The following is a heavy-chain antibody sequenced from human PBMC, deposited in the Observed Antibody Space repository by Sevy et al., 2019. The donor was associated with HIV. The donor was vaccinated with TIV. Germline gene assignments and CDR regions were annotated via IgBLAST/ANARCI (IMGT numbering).Heavy chain of an antibody. CDR2: ISSSSSTI. D-gene: IGHD3-9*01. V-gene: IGHV3-48*02. CDR1: GFTFSSYS. CDR3: ARGAYKYLTGDAFDI. J-gene: IGHJ3*02. Sequence: GGSLRLSCAASGFTFSSYSMNWVRQAPGKGLEWLSYISSSSSTIYYADSVKGRFTISRDNAKNSLYLHMNSLRDEDTAVCCCARGAYKYLTGDAFDIWGQGTMVTVSS.